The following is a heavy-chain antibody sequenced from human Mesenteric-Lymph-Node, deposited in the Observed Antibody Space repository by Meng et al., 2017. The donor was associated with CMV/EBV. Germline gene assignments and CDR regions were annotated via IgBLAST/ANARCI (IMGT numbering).Heavy chain of an antibody. D-gene: IGHD1-26*01. J-gene: IGHJ3*01. Sequence: SLKISCTVSGFRLDDYVMHWVRQAPGKGLEWVSSIGWNRGGLAYADFVKGRFTVSRDNAKNSLYLEMNSLRPEDTALYYCARDMGDYHHAFDHWGQGTMVTVSS. V-gene: IGHV3-9*01. CDR2: IGWNRGGL. CDR3: ARDMGDYHHAFDH. CDR1: GFRLDDYV.